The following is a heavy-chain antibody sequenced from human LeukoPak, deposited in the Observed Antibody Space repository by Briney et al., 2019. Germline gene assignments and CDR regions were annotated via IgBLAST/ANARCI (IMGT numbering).Heavy chain of an antibody. V-gene: IGHV1-2*02. Sequence: ASVKVSCKASGYTFTGYYMHWVRQAPGQGLEWMGWINPNSGGTNYAQKFQGRVTMTRDTSISTAYMGLSRLRSDDTAVHYCARARGAGKYDSSGYLGYWGQGTLVTVSS. J-gene: IGHJ4*02. CDR3: ARARGAGKYDSSGYLGY. D-gene: IGHD3-22*01. CDR2: INPNSGGT. CDR1: GYTFTGYY.